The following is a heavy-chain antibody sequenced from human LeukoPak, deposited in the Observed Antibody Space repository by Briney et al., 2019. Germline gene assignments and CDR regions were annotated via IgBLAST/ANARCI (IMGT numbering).Heavy chain of an antibody. Sequence: QSGGSLRLSCAASGFTFSSYAMNWVRQAPGKGLEWVSAISGSGSTTYYADSVKGRFTISRDNSKNTLFLQMNSLTAEDTAIYSCARPRLEYCSGGSCFDAFDIWGQGTMVTVSP. CDR3: ARPRLEYCSGGSCFDAFDI. CDR1: GFTFSSYA. D-gene: IGHD2-15*01. V-gene: IGHV3-23*01. J-gene: IGHJ3*02. CDR2: ISGSGSTT.